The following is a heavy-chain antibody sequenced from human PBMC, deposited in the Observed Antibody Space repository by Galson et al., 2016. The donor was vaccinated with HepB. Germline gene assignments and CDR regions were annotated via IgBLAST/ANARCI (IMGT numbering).Heavy chain of an antibody. CDR3: ARGTYYDSATRFDP. D-gene: IGHD3-3*01. Sequence: SETLSLTCGVFGGTFNGYYWTWIRQPPGKGLEWIGEINHSGNTNYNPSPKSRVTLSVDMSKKQFTLELTSVTAADTAIYYCARGTYYDSATRFDPWGQGTLVTVAS. CDR1: GGTFNGYY. J-gene: IGHJ5*02. CDR2: INHSGNT. V-gene: IGHV4-34*01.